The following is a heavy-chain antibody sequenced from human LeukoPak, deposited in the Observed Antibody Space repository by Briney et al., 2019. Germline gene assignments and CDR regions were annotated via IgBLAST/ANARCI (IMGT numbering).Heavy chain of an antibody. Sequence: PSETLSLTCAVYGGSFSGYYWSWIRQPPGKGLEWIGEINHSGSTNYNPSLKSRVTISVDTSKNQFSLKLSSVTAADTAVYYCARLGWEGGSLDYWGQGTLVTVSS. D-gene: IGHD1-26*01. CDR2: INHSGST. V-gene: IGHV4-34*01. CDR3: ARLGWEGGSLDY. CDR1: GGSFSGYY. J-gene: IGHJ4*02.